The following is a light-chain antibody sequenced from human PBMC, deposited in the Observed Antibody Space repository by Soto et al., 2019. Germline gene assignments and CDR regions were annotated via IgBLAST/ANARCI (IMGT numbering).Light chain of an antibody. CDR1: SNDVGNGYDS. J-gene: IGLJ1*01. CDR2: EVV. CDR3: SSYTTDISPYV. Sequence: QAVVTQPASVSGSPGQSITISCTGTSNDVGNGYDSVSWYQHHPGKAPKLIIYEVVNRPSGVSNRFSGSKSGNTASLTISGLQAEDEADYYCSSYTTDISPYVFGTGTKVTVL. V-gene: IGLV2-14*01.